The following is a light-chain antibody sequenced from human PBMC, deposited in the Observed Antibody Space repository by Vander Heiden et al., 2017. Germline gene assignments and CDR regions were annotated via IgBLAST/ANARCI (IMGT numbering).Light chain of an antibody. CDR3: QQYDNLPLN. CDR1: QDISNY. CDR2: DAS. Sequence: DTQMSPCLSSLSASLGDRVTITCQASQDISNYLTWYQQKPGKAPKLLIYDASNLETGVPSRFSGSGSGTDFTFTISSLQPEDIATYYCQQYDNLPLNFGGGTKVEIK. J-gene: IGKJ4*01. V-gene: IGKV1-33*01.